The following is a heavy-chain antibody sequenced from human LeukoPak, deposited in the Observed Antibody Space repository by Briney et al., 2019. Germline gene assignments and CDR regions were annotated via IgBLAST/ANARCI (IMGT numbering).Heavy chain of an antibody. Sequence: ASVKVSCKASGYTFTSCGMSWVRQAPGQGLEWMGWISVYNGNTNYAQNLKGRVTMTTDTSTTTAYMELRSLISDDTAMYYCARDPVWFGENTGHYFDYWGQGTLVTVSS. J-gene: IGHJ4*02. CDR3: ARDPVWFGENTGHYFDY. CDR1: GYTFTSCG. V-gene: IGHV1-18*01. D-gene: IGHD3-10*01. CDR2: ISVYNGNT.